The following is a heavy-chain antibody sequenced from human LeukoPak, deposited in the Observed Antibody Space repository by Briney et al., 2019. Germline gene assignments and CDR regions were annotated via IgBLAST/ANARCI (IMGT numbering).Heavy chain of an antibody. Sequence: GASVKVSCKAAVYTFTGYYIHWVRQAPGQGLEWMGWINPNSGGTNSAQKFQGRVTMTRDTSISTAYMELSRLRSDDTAVYYCARDQKQLVRGSGMDVGGQGTTVTVSS. CDR1: VYTFTGYY. CDR2: INPNSGGT. D-gene: IGHD6-13*01. V-gene: IGHV1-2*02. CDR3: ARDQKQLVRGSGMDV. J-gene: IGHJ6*02.